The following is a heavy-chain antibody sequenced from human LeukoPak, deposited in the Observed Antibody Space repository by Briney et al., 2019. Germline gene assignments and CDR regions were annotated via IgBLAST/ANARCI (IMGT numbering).Heavy chain of an antibody. V-gene: IGHV2-70*01. J-gene: IGHJ4*02. CDR3: ARIRGYDYVWGGYRSYYFDY. CDR2: IEWDDDK. Sequence: SGPALVKPTQTLTLTCTFSGFSLSTRGMCVSWIRQPPGKALEWLAHIEWDDDKYYSTSLKTRLTISKDTSKNQVVLIMTNMDPVDTATYYCARIRGYDYVWGGYRSYYFDYWGQGTLVTVSS. D-gene: IGHD3-16*02. CDR1: GFSLSTRGMC.